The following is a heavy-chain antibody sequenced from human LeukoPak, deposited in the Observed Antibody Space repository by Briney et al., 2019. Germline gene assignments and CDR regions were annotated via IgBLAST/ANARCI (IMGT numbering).Heavy chain of an antibody. CDR2: IYPGDSDT. J-gene: IGHJ3*02. V-gene: IGHV5-51*01. Sequence: GESLKISCKGSGYSFTSYWIGWVRQMPGKGLEWMGIIYPGDSDTRYSPSFQGQVTISADKSISTAYLQWSSLKASDTAMYYCARRYSSSWYPRGAFDIWGQGTMVTVSS. CDR1: GYSFTSYW. CDR3: ARRYSSSWYPRGAFDI. D-gene: IGHD6-13*01.